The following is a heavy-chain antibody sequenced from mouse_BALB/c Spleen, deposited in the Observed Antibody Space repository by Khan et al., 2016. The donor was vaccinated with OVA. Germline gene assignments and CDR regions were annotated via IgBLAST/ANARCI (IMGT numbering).Heavy chain of an antibody. CDR3: SRSFVDYYAMAY. V-gene: IGHV5-9-3*01. J-gene: IGHJ4*01. CDR1: GFTFSSYA. Sequence: EVELVESGGGFVKPGGSLKLSCSASGFTFSSYAMSWVRQTPEKRLEWVATISTGGHYTFYADSVKGRFTISRDNAKNTLYLQMSSLRSEDTAIYYCSRSFVDYYAMAYWGQGTSVTVSS. CDR2: ISTGGHYT.